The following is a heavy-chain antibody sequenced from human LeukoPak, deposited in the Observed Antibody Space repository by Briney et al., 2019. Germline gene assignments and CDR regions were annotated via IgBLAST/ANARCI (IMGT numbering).Heavy chain of an antibody. CDR3: AKELLILGPSAMDV. D-gene: IGHD3-16*01. CDR2: ISGGGGGSS. J-gene: IGHJ6*03. CDR1: GFTFSKFA. V-gene: IGHV3-23*01. Sequence: PGGSLRLACAAAGFTFSKFAMSWVRQAAGEGLEWVSAISGGGGGSSFFADSVKGRFTISRDNSKSTLYLQMNSLRVEDTAVYYCAKELLILGPSAMDVWGKGTTVTVSS.